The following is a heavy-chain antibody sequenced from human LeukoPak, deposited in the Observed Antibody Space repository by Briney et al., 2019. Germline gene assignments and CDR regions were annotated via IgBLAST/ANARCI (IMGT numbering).Heavy chain of an antibody. Sequence: ASVKVSCKASGYTFTRYDINWVRQATGQGLEWMGWMNPNSGNTGYAQKFQGRVTMTRNTSISTAYMELNSLRAEDTAVYYCAREKGAQYYDFWSGYYRYDAFDIWGQGTMVTVSS. CDR2: MNPNSGNT. CDR1: GYTFTRYD. J-gene: IGHJ3*02. D-gene: IGHD3-3*01. CDR3: AREKGAQYYDFWSGYYRYDAFDI. V-gene: IGHV1-8*01.